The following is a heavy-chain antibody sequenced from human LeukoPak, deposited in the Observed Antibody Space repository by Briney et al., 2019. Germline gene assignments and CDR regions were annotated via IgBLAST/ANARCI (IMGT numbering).Heavy chain of an antibody. V-gene: IGHV4-4*09. J-gene: IGHJ4*02. CDR1: GGSISSSY. D-gene: IGHD6-13*01. CDR3: ARGGYRSRTFDY. Sequence: PSETLSLTCTVSGGSISSSYWSWIRQPLGKGLEWIGNIDSRGSTNYNPSLQSRVIISVDTSKSQFSLKLSSVTAADTAVYYCARGGYRSRTFDYWGQGILVTVSS. CDR2: IDSRGST.